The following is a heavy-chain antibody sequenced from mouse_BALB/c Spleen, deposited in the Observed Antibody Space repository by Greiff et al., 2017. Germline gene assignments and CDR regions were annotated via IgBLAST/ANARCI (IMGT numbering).Heavy chain of an antibody. V-gene: IGHV1S56*01. CDR1: GYTFTSYY. CDR3: ARGHVDSSFAY. Sequence: QVQLQQSGPELVKPGASVRISCKASGYTFTSYYIHWVKQRPGQGLEWIGWIYPGNVNTKYNEKFKGKATLTADKSSSTAYMQLSSLTSEDSAVYFCARGHVDSSFAYWGQGTLVTVSA. CDR2: IYPGNVNT. D-gene: IGHD3-3*01. J-gene: IGHJ3*01.